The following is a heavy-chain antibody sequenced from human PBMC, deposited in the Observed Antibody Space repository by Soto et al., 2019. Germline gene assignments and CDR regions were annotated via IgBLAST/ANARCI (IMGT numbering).Heavy chain of an antibody. CDR1: GGPFTSFD. J-gene: IGHJ6*02. Sequence: VELVQSGSEVKKPGSSVKVSCKPSGGPFTSFDVNWVRQAPGQGLEWMGDIIPIFDTTNYAQEFQGRVTITADMATTTAYMELGSLRADDTAVYFCAVGLSGSYYHHGMDVWGLGTTVLVSS. V-gene: IGHV1-69*06. CDR2: IIPIFDTT. D-gene: IGHD1-26*01. CDR3: AVGLSGSYYHHGMDV.